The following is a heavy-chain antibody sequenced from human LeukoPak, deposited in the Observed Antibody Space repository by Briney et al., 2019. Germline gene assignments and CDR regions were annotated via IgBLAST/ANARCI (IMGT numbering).Heavy chain of an antibody. D-gene: IGHD3-22*01. J-gene: IGHJ4*02. CDR3: ARGHYYDSSGTSGIDY. V-gene: IGHV4-34*01. CDR1: GGSFSGYY. Sequence: PSETLSLTCAVYGGSFSGYYWSWIRPPPGKGLEWIGEINHSGSTNYNPSLKSRVTISVDTSKNQFSLKLSSVTAADTAVYYCARGHYYDSSGTSGIDYWGQGTLVTVSS. CDR2: INHSGST.